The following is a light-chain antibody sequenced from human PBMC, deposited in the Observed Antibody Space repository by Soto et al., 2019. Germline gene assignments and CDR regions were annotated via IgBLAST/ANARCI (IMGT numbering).Light chain of an antibody. V-gene: IGLV1-44*01. CDR3: AAWDDSLKRV. CDR2: SNN. Sequence: QSVLTQPPSASGTPGQTVTISCSGSSSNIGSNTVNWYQQLPGTAPKLLIYSNNQRPSGVPDRFSGSKSGTSASLAISGLQSEDEADYYCAAWDDSLKRVFGGGTKLTVL. J-gene: IGLJ3*02. CDR1: SSNIGSNT.